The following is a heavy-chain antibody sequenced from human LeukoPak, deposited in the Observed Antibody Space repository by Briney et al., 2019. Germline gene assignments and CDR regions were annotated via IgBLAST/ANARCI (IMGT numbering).Heavy chain of an antibody. D-gene: IGHD1-26*01. CDR2: ISYSAST. V-gene: IGHV4-59*08. CDR1: GGSISSYY. CDR3: ARHRGSDYIDY. Sequence: SETLSLTCTVSGGSISSYYWSWIRQPPGKGLAWIGYISYSASTNYNPSLKSRVTMSVDTSKNQFSLKLSSVTAADTAVYYCARHRGSDYIDYWGQGTLVTVSS. J-gene: IGHJ4*02.